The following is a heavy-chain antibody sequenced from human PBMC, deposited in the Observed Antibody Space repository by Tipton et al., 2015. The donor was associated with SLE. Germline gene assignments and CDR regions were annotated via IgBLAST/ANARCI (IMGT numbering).Heavy chain of an antibody. CDR3: ARTLLWFRDRYGMDV. CDR2: ISYDGSNK. V-gene: IGHV3-30*04. Sequence: SLRLSCAASGFTFSSYAMHWVRQAPGKGLEWVAVISYDGSNKYYADSVKGRFTISRDNSKNTLYLQMNSLRAEDTAVYYCARTLLWFRDRYGMDVWDQGP. D-gene: IGHD3-10*01. CDR1: GFTFSSYA. J-gene: IGHJ6*02.